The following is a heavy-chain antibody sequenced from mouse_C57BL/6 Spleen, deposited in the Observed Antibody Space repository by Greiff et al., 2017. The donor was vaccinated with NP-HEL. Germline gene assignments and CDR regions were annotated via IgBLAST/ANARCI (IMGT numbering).Heavy chain of an antibody. V-gene: IGHV5-6*01. CDR1: GFTLSSYG. CDR2: ISSGGSYT. Sequence: EVQLVESGGDLVKPGGSLKLSCAASGFTLSSYGMSWVRQTPDKRLEWVATISSGGSYTYYPDSVKGRFTISRDNAKNTLYLQMSSLKSEDTAMYYCARDSSSFAYWGQGTLVTVSA. J-gene: IGHJ3*01. D-gene: IGHD3-2*02. CDR3: ARDSSSFAY.